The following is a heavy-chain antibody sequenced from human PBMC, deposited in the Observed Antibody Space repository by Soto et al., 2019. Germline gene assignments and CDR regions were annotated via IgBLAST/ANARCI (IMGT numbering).Heavy chain of an antibody. V-gene: IGHV3-48*01. J-gene: IGHJ4*02. D-gene: IGHD4-17*01. CDR1: GFTFSSYS. Sequence: EVQLVESGGDLVQPGGCLRLSCAASGFTFSSYSMNWVRQAPGKGLEWISHISSTGGTIYYADSVKGRFTISRDNAKNSLYLQMNSLRAEDTAVYYCARDFYGDYGADYWGQGTLVSVSS. CDR2: ISSTGGTI. CDR3: ARDFYGDYGADY.